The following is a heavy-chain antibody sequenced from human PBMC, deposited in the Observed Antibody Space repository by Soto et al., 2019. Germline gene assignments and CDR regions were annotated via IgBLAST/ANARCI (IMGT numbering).Heavy chain of an antibody. V-gene: IGHV1-69*13. CDR2: IIPIFGTA. CDR1: GGTFSSYA. Sequence: SVKVSCKASGGTFSSYAISWVRQAPGQGLEWMGGIIPIFGTANYAQKFQGRVTVTADESTSTAYMELSSLRSEDTAVYYCARDPYYYDILTGYYYYGMDVWGQGTTVTVSS. D-gene: IGHD3-9*01. J-gene: IGHJ6*02. CDR3: ARDPYYYDILTGYYYYGMDV.